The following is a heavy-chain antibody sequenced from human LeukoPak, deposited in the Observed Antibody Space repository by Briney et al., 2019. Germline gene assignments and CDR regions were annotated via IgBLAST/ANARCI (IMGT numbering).Heavy chain of an antibody. V-gene: IGHV3-30*18. D-gene: IGHD4-17*01. J-gene: IGHJ4*02. Sequence: PGGSLRLSCAASGFTFSSYSMNWVRQAPGKGLEWVAVISYDGTNKYYADSVKGRFTISRGNSKNTLYLQMNSLKTDDTAVYYCANYGDYQYFDYWGQGTPVTVSS. CDR1: GFTFSSYS. CDR3: ANYGDYQYFDY. CDR2: ISYDGTNK.